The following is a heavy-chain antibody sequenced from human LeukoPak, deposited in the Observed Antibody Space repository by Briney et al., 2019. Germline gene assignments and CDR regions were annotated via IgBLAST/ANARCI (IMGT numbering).Heavy chain of an antibody. D-gene: IGHD3-10*01. CDR1: GGSISSYY. Sequence: SETLSLTCTVSGGSISSYYWSWIRQPPGKGLEWIGEINHSGSTNYNPSLKSRVTISVDTSKNQFSLKLSSVTAADTAVYYCARDPGSGSGDWLDPWGQGTLVTVSS. CDR3: ARDPGSGSGDWLDP. CDR2: INHSGST. V-gene: IGHV4-34*01. J-gene: IGHJ5*02.